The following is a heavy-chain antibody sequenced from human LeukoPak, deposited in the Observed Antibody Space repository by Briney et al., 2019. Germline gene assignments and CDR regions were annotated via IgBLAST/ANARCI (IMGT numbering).Heavy chain of an antibody. V-gene: IGHV3-21*01. CDR3: ARVHDSSDPLDY. Sequence: AGGSLRLSCAASGFTFSSYSMNWVRQAPGKGLEWVSFISSSSSYIYYADSVKGRFTISRDNAKNSLYLQMNSLRAEDTAVYYCARVHDSSDPLDYWGQGTLVTVSS. CDR1: GFTFSSYS. D-gene: IGHD3-22*01. J-gene: IGHJ4*02. CDR2: ISSSSSYI.